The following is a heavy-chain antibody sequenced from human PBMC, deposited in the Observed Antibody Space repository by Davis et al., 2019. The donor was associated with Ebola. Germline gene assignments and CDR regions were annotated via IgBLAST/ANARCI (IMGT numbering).Heavy chain of an antibody. CDR1: GYTFTSYD. Sequence: ASVKVSCKASGYTFTSYDLSWVRQATGQGLEWMGWITPNSCYTGSAQKFQGRVTMTRNTSINTAYMELSGLTSEDTALYFCARGQIGYSGRFRFDSWGQGTLVTVSS. CDR3: ARGQIGYSGRFRFDS. V-gene: IGHV1-8*01. CDR2: ITPNSCYT. D-gene: IGHD5-12*01. J-gene: IGHJ4*02.